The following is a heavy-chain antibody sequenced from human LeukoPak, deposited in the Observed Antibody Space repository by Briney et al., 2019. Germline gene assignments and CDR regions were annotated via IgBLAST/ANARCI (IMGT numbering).Heavy chain of an antibody. D-gene: IGHD3-3*01. V-gene: IGHV1-18*01. Sequence: ASVKVSCKASGYTFTSYGISWVRQAPGQGLEWMGWISAYNGNTNYAQKLQGRVTMTTDTSTSTAYMELRSLRSDDTAVYYCARDRLVSSNYDFWSGYYYGMDVWGQGTTVTVSS. J-gene: IGHJ6*02. CDR3: ARDRLVSSNYDFWSGYYYGMDV. CDR2: ISAYNGNT. CDR1: GYTFTSYG.